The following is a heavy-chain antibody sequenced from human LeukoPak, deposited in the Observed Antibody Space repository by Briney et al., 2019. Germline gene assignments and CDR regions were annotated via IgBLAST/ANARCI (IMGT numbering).Heavy chain of an antibody. J-gene: IGHJ4*02. Sequence: PGGSLRLSRAASGFTFSSYWMSWVRQAPGKGLEWVANIKQDGSEKYYVASVKGRFTISRDNAKNSLYLQMNSLRAEDTAVYYCAKDDRWLQFCCWGQGRLVTVSA. CDR1: GFTFSSYW. D-gene: IGHD5-24*01. CDR2: IKQDGSEK. CDR3: AKDDRWLQFCC. V-gene: IGHV3-7*03.